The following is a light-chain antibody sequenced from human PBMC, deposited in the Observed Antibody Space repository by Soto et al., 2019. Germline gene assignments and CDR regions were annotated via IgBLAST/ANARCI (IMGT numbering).Light chain of an antibody. J-gene: IGLJ3*02. V-gene: IGLV4-60*03. CDR1: SGHSTYI. CDR2: VEGGGSY. Sequence: QAVVTQSSSASASLGSSVRLTCTLSSGHSTYIIAWHQQQPGKAPRYLMKVEGGGSYDKGTGVPDRFSGSRSGADRYLTISNLQSEDEADYYCETWDSNTRVFGGGTKLTVL. CDR3: ETWDSNTRV.